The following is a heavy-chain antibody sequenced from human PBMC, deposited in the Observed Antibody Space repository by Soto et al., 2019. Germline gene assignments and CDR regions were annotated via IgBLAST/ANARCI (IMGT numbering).Heavy chain of an antibody. CDR1: GFTFSNAW. D-gene: IGHD6-25*01. CDR2: IKSKTDGGTT. J-gene: IGHJ6*02. V-gene: IGHV3-15*01. CDR3: TTAGGYYYYYYGMDV. Sequence: VGSLRLSCAASGFTFSNAWMSWVRQAPGKGLEWVGRIKSKTDGGTTDYAAPVKGRFTISRDDSKNTLYLQMNSLKTEDTAVYYCTTAGGYYYYYYGMDVWGQGTTVTVSS.